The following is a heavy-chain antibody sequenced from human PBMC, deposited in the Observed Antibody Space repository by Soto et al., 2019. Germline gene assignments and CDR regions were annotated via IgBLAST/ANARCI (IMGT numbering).Heavy chain of an antibody. D-gene: IGHD3-10*01. V-gene: IGHV4-39*01. Sequence: QLQLQESGPGLVKPSETLSLTCTVSGGSISSSSYYWGWIRQPPGKGLEWIGSIYYSGSTYYNPSPRRRVTISVDTATHRSSLTLSSATDADTAVYSCARSLITMVPEGDWGQGTLVTVSS. CDR3: ARSLITMVPEGD. CDR1: GGSISSSSYY. CDR2: IYYSGST. J-gene: IGHJ4*02.